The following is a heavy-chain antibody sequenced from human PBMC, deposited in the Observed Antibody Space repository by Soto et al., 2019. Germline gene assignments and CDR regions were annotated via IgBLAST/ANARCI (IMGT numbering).Heavy chain of an antibody. CDR2: IYSGGST. V-gene: IGHV3-66*01. J-gene: IGHJ6*03. Sequence: GGSLRLSCAASGFTVSSNYMSWVRQAPGKGLEWVSVIYSGGSTYYADSVKGRFTIIRDNSKNTLYLQMNSLRAEDTAVYYCARAPAAMYYYYYMDVWGKGTTVTVSS. CDR1: GFTVSSNY. CDR3: ARAPAAMYYYYYMDV. D-gene: IGHD2-2*01.